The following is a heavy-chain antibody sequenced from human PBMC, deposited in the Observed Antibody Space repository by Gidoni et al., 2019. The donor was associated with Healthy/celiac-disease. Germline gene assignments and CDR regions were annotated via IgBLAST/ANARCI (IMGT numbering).Heavy chain of an antibody. D-gene: IGHD2-15*01. V-gene: IGHV4-34*01. J-gene: IGHJ4*02. CDR2: INHSGST. Sequence: QVQLQQWGAGLLKPSETLSLTCAVYGGSFSGYSWSWIRQPPGKGLEWIGEINHSGSTNYNPSLKSRVTISVDTSKNQFSLKLSSVTAADTAVYYCARAPCSGGSCDYWGQGTLVTVSS. CDR3: ARAPCSGGSCDY. CDR1: GGSFSGYS.